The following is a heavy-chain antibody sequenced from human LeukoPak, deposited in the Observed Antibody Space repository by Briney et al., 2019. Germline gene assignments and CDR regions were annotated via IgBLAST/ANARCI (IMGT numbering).Heavy chain of an antibody. CDR1: GYTFTGYY. J-gene: IGHJ4*02. CDR3: ARVRRGVPAADYFDY. V-gene: IGHV1-2*02. D-gene: IGHD2-2*01. CDR2: INPNSGGT. Sequence: VASVKVSCKASGYTFTGYYMHWVRQAPGQGLEWMGWINPNSGGTNYAQKFQGRVTMTRDTSISTAYMELSRLRSDDTAVYYCARVRRGVPAADYFDYWGQGTLVTVSS.